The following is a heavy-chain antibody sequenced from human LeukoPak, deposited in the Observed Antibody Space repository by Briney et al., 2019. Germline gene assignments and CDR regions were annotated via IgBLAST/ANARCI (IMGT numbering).Heavy chain of an antibody. CDR3: ARYSVEKYFHY. V-gene: IGHV4-59*01. CDR1: GGSINNYY. D-gene: IGHD1-1*01. Sequence: KPSETLSLTCTVSGGSINNYYWSWIRQPPGKGLEWIGYIYYDGDTVYNPYNPSLKSRVTMSVDTSRNQFSLRLTYVTAADTAVYFCARYSVEKYFHYWGQGTLVTVSS. CDR2: IYYDGDT. J-gene: IGHJ4*02.